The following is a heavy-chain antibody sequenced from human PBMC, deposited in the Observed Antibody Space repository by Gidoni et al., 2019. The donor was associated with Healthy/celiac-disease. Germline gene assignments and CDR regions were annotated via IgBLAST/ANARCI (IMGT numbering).Heavy chain of an antibody. CDR1: GYTFPIYY. D-gene: IGHD2-8*01. CDR3: AREGYCTNGVCSFFDY. CDR2: INPSGGST. Sequence: QVQLVQSGAEVKKPGASVKVSCKASGYTFPIYYMHWVRQAPGKGLEWMGIINPSGGSTSYAQKFQGSVSMTRDTSTSTVYMELSSLRSEDTAVYYCAREGYCTNGVCSFFDYWGQGTLVTVSS. V-gene: IGHV1-46*01. J-gene: IGHJ4*02.